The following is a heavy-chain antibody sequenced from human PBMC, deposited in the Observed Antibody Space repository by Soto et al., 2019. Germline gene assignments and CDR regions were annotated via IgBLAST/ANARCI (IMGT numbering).Heavy chain of an antibody. D-gene: IGHD3-10*01. CDR1: GGTFSSYA. V-gene: IGHV1-69*01. CDR2: IIPIFGTA. Sequence: QVQLVQSGAEVKKPGSSVKVSCKASGGTFSSYAISWVRQAPGQGLEWMGGIIPIFGTANYAQKFQGRVTITADESTSTAYMELSSLRSEETAVYYCATDRDITMVRGVIITNWFDPWGQGTLVTVSS. CDR3: ATDRDITMVRGVIITNWFDP. J-gene: IGHJ5*02.